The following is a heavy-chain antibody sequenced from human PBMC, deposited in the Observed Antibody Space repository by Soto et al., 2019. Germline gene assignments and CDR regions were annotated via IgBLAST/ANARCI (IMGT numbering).Heavy chain of an antibody. D-gene: IGHD3-10*01. CDR3: ARRWGEGRVDY. CDR1: GGSISSSNL. V-gene: IGHV4-4*02. Sequence: QVQLQESGPGLVKPSGTLSLTCAVSGGSISSSNLWSWVRQPPGKGLQWIGEIYHSGSTNYIPSPKSRVTISVDKCGNRFSLKLSSVTAADTAVYYCARRWGEGRVDYWGQGTLVTVSS. J-gene: IGHJ4*02. CDR2: IYHSGST.